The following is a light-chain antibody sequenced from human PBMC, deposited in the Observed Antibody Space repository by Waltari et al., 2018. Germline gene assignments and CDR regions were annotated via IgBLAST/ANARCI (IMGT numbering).Light chain of an antibody. CDR2: FAS. J-gene: IGKJ2*01. CDR3: QQSYSTNLYT. V-gene: IGKV1-39*01. CDR1: ENIGRY. Sequence: DIQMTQSPSSLYASVGDRVTITCRASENIGRYLSWYQHKPGKAPNLLIYFASTLQSGVPSRFSGSGFGTDFTLTINSLHPEDFATYYCQQSYSTNLYTFGQGTKLEIK.